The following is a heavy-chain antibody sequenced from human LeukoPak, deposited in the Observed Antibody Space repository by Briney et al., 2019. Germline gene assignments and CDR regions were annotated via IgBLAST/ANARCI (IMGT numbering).Heavy chain of an antibody. CDR2: IKSKTDGGTT. D-gene: IGHD6-13*01. Sequence: GGSLRLSCTASGFTFGDYAMSWFRQAPGKGLEWVGRIKSKTDGGTTDYAAPVKGRFTISRDDSKNTLYLQMNSLKTEDTAVYYCTTDLIAASGRGQGTLVTVSS. CDR3: TTDLIAASG. CDR1: GFTFGDYA. V-gene: IGHV3-15*01. J-gene: IGHJ4*02.